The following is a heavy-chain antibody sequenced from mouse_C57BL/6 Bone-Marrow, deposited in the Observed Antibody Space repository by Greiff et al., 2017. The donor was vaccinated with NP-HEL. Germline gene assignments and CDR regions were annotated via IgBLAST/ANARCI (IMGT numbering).Heavy chain of an antibody. CDR1: GFSLSTFGMG. D-gene: IGHD1-1*01. J-gene: IGHJ2*01. Sequence: QVTLKVSGPGILQPSQTLSLTCSFSGFSLSTFGMGVGWIRQPSGNGLEWLAHIWWDDDKYYNPALKSRLTISKDTSKNQVFLKIANVDTADTATYYCARIYYYGSSYVDYFDYWGQGTTLTVSS. CDR2: IWWDDDK. CDR3: ARIYYYGSSYVDYFDY. V-gene: IGHV8-8*01.